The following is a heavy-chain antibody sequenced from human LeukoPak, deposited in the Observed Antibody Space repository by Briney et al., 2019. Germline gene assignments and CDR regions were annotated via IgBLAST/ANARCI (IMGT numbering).Heavy chain of an antibody. Sequence: PGGSLRLSCAASGFTFSSYSMNWVRQAPGKGLEWVSRINTDGSSTSYADSVEGRFTISRDNAKNTLYLQMNCLRAEDTAVYYCARESGIAAALDLWGQGTLVTVSS. CDR2: INTDGSST. V-gene: IGHV3-74*01. CDR3: ARESGIAAALDL. CDR1: GFTFSSYS. J-gene: IGHJ5*02. D-gene: IGHD6-13*01.